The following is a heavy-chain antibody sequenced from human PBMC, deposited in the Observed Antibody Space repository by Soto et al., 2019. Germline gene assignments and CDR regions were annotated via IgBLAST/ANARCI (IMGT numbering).Heavy chain of an antibody. Sequence: SETLSLTCTVSGGSISSYYWSWIRQPPGKGLEWIGYIYYSGSTNYNPSLKSRVTISVDTSKNQFSLKLSSVTAADTAVYYCARVVGYCSSTSCYLDGWFDPWGQGTLVT. CDR3: ARVVGYCSSTSCYLDGWFDP. D-gene: IGHD2-2*01. J-gene: IGHJ5*02. V-gene: IGHV4-59*01. CDR1: GGSISSYY. CDR2: IYYSGST.